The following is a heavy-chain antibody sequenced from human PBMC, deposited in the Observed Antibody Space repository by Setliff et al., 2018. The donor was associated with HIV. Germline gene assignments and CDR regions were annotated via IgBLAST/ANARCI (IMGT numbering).Heavy chain of an antibody. Sequence: NPSETLSLTCTVSGGSISTTTYFWTWIRQPAGKGLEWIGHVYPSGSTNYNPSLKSRVTISVDTSKNQFSLKLSSVTAADTAVYYCARGRRSSGWYVYHWGQGTLVTVSS. V-gene: IGHV4-61*09. CDR1: GGSISTTTYF. D-gene: IGHD6-19*01. CDR3: ARGRRSSGWYVYH. J-gene: IGHJ4*02. CDR2: VYPSGST.